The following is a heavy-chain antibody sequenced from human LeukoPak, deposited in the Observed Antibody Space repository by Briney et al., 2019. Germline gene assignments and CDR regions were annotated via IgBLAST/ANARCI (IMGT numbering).Heavy chain of an antibody. Sequence: GGSLRLSCAASGFTFSSYAMHWVRQAPGKGLEYVSAIDRNGDSTYYANSVKGRFTISRDNSKNTLYLQMGSLRADDMAVYYCARAGGKYYGYFDYWGQGTLVTVSS. J-gene: IGHJ4*02. V-gene: IGHV3-64*01. CDR2: IDRNGDST. CDR1: GFTFSSYA. CDR3: ARAGGKYYGYFDY. D-gene: IGHD1-26*01.